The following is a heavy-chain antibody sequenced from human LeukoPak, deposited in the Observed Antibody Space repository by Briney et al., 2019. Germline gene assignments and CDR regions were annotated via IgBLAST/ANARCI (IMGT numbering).Heavy chain of an antibody. Sequence: PGGSLRLSCAASGFTFDDYGMSWVRQAPGKGLEWVANIKQDGSEKYYVDSVKGRFTISRDNTKSSMYLEMNSLRAEDTAVYYCVRYRDGEYDFWGQGSLVTVSS. J-gene: IGHJ4*02. CDR3: VRYRDGEYDF. V-gene: IGHV3-7*01. D-gene: IGHD4-17*01. CDR2: IKQDGSEK. CDR1: GFTFDDYG.